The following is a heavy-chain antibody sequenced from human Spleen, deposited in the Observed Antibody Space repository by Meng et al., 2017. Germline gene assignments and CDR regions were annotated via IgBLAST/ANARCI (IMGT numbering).Heavy chain of an antibody. CDR2: LSGGGFTT. CDR3: AKYSHGLGDHFDN. Sequence: ESPKISCAASGFSFSSYAMSWVRRAPGKGLEWLAALSGGGFTTYYADSVKGRFTISRNNSKNTIYLQANSRRAEDTALYYCAKYSHGLGDHFDNWGQGALVTVSS. V-gene: IGHV3-23*01. CDR1: GFSFSSYA. D-gene: IGHD3-16*01. J-gene: IGHJ4*02.